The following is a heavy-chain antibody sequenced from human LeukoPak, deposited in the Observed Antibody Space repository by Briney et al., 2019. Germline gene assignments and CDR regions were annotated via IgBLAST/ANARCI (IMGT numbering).Heavy chain of an antibody. J-gene: IGHJ4*02. D-gene: IGHD6-13*01. CDR3: AKAWAAAGTFAS. Sequence: GGSLRLSCAASGFTFSSYAMSWVRQAPGKGLEWVSTIIGSGGDTYYADSVKGRFTISRDTSKNTLYPQMKSLRAEDTAVYYCAKAWAAAGTFASWGQGTLVPVSS. CDR2: IIGSGGDT. CDR1: GFTFSSYA. V-gene: IGHV3-23*01.